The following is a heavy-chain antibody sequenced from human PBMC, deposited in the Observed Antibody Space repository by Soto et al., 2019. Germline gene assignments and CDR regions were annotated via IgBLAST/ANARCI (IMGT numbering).Heavy chain of an antibody. V-gene: IGHV4-39*02. CDR1: GGSISSSRYF. D-gene: IGHD3-22*01. CDR2: ISYSGST. Sequence: SETLSLTCSVYGGSISSSRYFWGWLRQPPGKGLEWIGSISYSGSTYYNPSLQSRVTISVDTSKNHFSLKLNSVTAADTAVYYCAKPTMINVGGAFDIWGQGTMVTVSS. CDR3: AKPTMINVGGAFDI. J-gene: IGHJ3*02.